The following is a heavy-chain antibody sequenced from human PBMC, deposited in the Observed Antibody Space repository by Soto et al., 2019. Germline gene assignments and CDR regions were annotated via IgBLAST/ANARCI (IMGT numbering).Heavy chain of an antibody. Sequence: PSETLSLTCTVSGGSISSGGYYWSWIRQPPGKGLEWIGEIGPYGGTIYNPSLESRVTISADSSNNHFSLKLTSVTAAATAVYYCARHGGYSFDYWGQGAPVTVSP. D-gene: IGHD3-16*01. V-gene: IGHV4-39*01. CDR3: ARHGGYSFDY. J-gene: IGHJ4*02. CDR1: GGSISSGGYY. CDR2: IGPYGGT.